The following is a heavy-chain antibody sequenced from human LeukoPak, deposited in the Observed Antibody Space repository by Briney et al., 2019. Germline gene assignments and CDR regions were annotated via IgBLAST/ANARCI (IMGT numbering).Heavy chain of an antibody. D-gene: IGHD4-23*01. V-gene: IGHV3-9*03. CDR3: AKDTAASPNSYFDY. CDR2: ISWNSGSI. J-gene: IGHJ4*02. CDR1: GFTFDDYA. Sequence: GGSLRLSCTASGFTFDDYAMHWVRQAPGKGLECVSGISWNSGSIGYADSVKGRFTISRDNAKNSLYLQMNSLRAEDMALYYCAKDTAASPNSYFDYWGQGTLVTVSS.